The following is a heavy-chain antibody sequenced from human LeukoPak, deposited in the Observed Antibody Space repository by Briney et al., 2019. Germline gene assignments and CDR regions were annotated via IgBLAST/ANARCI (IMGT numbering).Heavy chain of an antibody. D-gene: IGHD3-10*01. Sequence: PSETLSLTCAVSGGSISSGGYSWSWIRQPPGKGLEWIGYIYHSGSTYYNPSLKSRVTMSVDTSKNQFSLKLSSVTAADTAVYYCARGLRGMVRGVVYYFDYWGQGTLVTVSS. V-gene: IGHV4-30-2*01. CDR1: GGSISSGGYS. J-gene: IGHJ4*02. CDR2: IYHSGST. CDR3: ARGLRGMVRGVVYYFDY.